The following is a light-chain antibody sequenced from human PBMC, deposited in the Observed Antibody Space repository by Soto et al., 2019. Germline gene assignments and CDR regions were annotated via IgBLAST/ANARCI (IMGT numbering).Light chain of an antibody. CDR1: SSNIGSNT. CDR2: SNN. J-gene: IGLJ1*01. V-gene: IGLV1-44*01. CDR3: AAWDDSLNALYV. Sequence: QSVLTQPPSASGTPGQRVTISCSGSSSNIGSNTVNWYQQLPGTAPKLLIYSNNQRPSGVPDRFSGSKSGTSASLAISGLQSEDKADYYCAAWDDSLNALYVFGTGTKVTVL.